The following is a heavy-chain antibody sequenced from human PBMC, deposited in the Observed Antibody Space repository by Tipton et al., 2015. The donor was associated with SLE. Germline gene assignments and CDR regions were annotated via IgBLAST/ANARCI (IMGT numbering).Heavy chain of an antibody. CDR2: INHSGST. J-gene: IGHJ5*02. CDR1: GGSFSGYY. CDR3: ARGGYDILTGYYPSGWFDP. D-gene: IGHD3-9*01. Sequence: TLSPTCAVYGGSFSGYYWSWIRQPPGEGLEWIGEINHSGSTNYNPSLKSRVTISVDTSKNQFSLKLSSVTAADTAVYYCARGGYDILTGYYPSGWFDPWGQGTLVTVSS. V-gene: IGHV4-34*01.